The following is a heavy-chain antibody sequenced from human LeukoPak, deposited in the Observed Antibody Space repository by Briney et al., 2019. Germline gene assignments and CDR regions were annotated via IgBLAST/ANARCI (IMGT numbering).Heavy chain of an antibody. Sequence: SVKVSCKVSGGIFSNYVISWVRQAPGQGLEWMGGIIPVFGTPNYAQKFRGRVTITTDESTSTAHMEMSSLRSGDTAVYYCARSHSPAYYAPFDYWGQGTLVTVSS. CDR3: ARSHSPAYYAPFDY. V-gene: IGHV1-69*05. CDR2: IIPVFGTP. D-gene: IGHD3-22*01. CDR1: GGIFSNYV. J-gene: IGHJ4*02.